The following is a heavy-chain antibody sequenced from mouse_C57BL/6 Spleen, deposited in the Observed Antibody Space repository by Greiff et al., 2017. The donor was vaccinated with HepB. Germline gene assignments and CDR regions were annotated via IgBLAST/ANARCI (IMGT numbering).Heavy chain of an antibody. Sequence: LQQSGAELVKPGASVKISCKASGYAFSSYWMNWVKQRPGKGLEWIGQIYPGDGDTNYNGKFKGKATLTADKSSSTAYMQLSSLTSEDSAVYFCAREDTTVVAPDYWGQGTTLTVSS. D-gene: IGHD1-1*01. CDR2: IYPGDGDT. V-gene: IGHV1-80*01. CDR1: GYAFSSYW. J-gene: IGHJ2*01. CDR3: AREDTTVVAPDY.